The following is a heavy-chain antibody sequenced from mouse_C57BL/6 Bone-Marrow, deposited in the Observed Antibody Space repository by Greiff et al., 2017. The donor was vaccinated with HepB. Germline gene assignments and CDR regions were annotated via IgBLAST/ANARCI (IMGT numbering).Heavy chain of an antibody. J-gene: IGHJ3*01. CDR3: AREGVRYYYCSSQFAY. Sequence: QVQLQQPGAELVKPGASVKLSCKASGYTFTSYWMHWVKQRPGQGLEWIGMIHPNSGSTNYNEKFKSKATLTVDKSSSTAYMQLSSLTSEDSAVYYCAREGVRYYYCSSQFAYWGQGTLVTVSA. V-gene: IGHV1-64*01. D-gene: IGHD1-1*01. CDR1: GYTFTSYW. CDR2: IHPNSGST.